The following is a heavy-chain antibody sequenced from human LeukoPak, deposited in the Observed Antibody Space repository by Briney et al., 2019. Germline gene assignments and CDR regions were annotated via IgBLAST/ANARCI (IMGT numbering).Heavy chain of an antibody. CDR2: ISSSGAS. CDR1: GASISYYY. CDR3: ARGVDSYYGSGSYMAPRHYYYYMDV. D-gene: IGHD3-10*01. Sequence: PSQTLSLTRTVSGASISYYYWSWIRQSAEKGLEWIGRISSSGASNPKPSLKSRVTMSEDRSKDQISLKLTSVTAADTAVYYCARGVDSYYGSGSYMAPRHYYYYMDVWGKGTTVTISS. J-gene: IGHJ6*03. V-gene: IGHV4-4*07.